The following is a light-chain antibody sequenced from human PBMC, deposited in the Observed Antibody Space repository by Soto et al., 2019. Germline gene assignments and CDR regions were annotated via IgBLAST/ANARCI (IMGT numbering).Light chain of an antibody. V-gene: IGKV3-15*01. CDR2: YAS. CDR1: ESVHRN. Sequence: EMVMTQSPATLSVSPGERVTLSCRASESVHRNLAWYQQKPGQGPSLLIYYASTRATGVPDRFTGSGSGTEFTLTISSLQSEDSGVYHCQHYNNSPPTFRPGTKVEIK. J-gene: IGKJ3*01. CDR3: QHYNNSPPT.